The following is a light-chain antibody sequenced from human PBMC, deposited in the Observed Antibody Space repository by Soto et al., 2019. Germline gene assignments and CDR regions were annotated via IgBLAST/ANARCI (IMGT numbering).Light chain of an antibody. Sequence: EIVLTQSPGTLSLSPGERATLSCKASQSVTSRYLAWYQQKPGQAPRLLIYGASSRATGIPDRFSGSGSGTEFTLTIIRLEPEDFAVYFCQQYNNSPEYTFGQGTKLEIK. V-gene: IGKV3-20*01. CDR1: QSVTSRY. J-gene: IGKJ2*01. CDR3: QQYNNSPEYT. CDR2: GAS.